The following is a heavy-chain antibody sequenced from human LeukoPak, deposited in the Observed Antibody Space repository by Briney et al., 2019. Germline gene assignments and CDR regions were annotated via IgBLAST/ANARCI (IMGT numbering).Heavy chain of an antibody. D-gene: IGHD5-24*01. CDR2: INAGNGNT. CDR3: AREIDRDDYNRFFDY. J-gene: IGHJ4*02. CDR1: GYSFSIYT. Sequence: ASVKVSCTASGYSFSIYTMNWVRQAPGQRLEWMGWINAGNGNTKYSQKFQGRVTITRDTSASTAYMEMRSLRSEDTAVYYCAREIDRDDYNRFFDYWGQGTLVTVSS. V-gene: IGHV1-3*01.